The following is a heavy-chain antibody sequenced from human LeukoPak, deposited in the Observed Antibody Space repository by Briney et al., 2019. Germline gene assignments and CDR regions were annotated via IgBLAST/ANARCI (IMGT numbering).Heavy chain of an antibody. D-gene: IGHD2-2*01. CDR3: ARSHRPIVVVPAAKGGWFDP. Sequence: ASVKVSCKAAGGTFSSYAISWVRQAPGQGLEWMGRIIPIFGTANYAQKFQGRVTITADESTSTAYMGLSSLRSEDTAVYYCARSHRPIVVVPAAKGGWFDPWGQGTLVTVSS. CDR2: IIPIFGTA. V-gene: IGHV1-69*15. CDR1: GGTFSSYA. J-gene: IGHJ5*02.